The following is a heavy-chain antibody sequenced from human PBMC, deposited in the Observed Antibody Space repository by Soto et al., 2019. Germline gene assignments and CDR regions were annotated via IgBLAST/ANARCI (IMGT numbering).Heavy chain of an antibody. CDR1: GFTFTSPA. CDR2: IVVGSGNT. CDR3: AAGKDIVDENCDY. D-gene: IGHD2-15*01. J-gene: IGHJ4*02. Sequence: QMQLVQSGPEVKKPGTSVKVSCKASGFTFTSPAVQWVRPARGQRLEWIGWIVVGSGNTNYAQTFQQRVTNTRDMSTSTAYMELSSLRSEDTAVYYCAAGKDIVDENCDYWGQGSLVTVSS. V-gene: IGHV1-58*01.